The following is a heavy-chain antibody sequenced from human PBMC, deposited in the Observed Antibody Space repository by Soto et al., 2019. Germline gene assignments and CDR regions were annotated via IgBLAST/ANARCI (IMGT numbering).Heavy chain of an antibody. CDR2: IDPSDSYT. CDR1: GYSFTSYW. V-gene: IGHV5-10-1*01. D-gene: IGHD3-10*01. Sequence: PGESLKISCKGSGYSFTSYWISWVRQMPGKGLEWMGRIDPSDSYTNYSPSFQGPVTIAADKSISTAYLQWSSLKASDTAMYYCARHHTVRGVIMSDFDYWGQGTLVTVS. CDR3: ARHHTVRGVIMSDFDY. J-gene: IGHJ4*02.